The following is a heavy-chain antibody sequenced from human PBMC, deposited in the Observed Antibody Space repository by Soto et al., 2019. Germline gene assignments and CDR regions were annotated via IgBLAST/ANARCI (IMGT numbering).Heavy chain of an antibody. D-gene: IGHD5-18*01. Sequence: PSETLSLTCAVYGGSFSCYYWSWIRQPPGKGLEWIGEINHSGSTNYNPSLKSRVTISVDTSKNQFSPKLSSVTAADTAVYYCARGGYSYGSGWFDPWGQGTLVTVSS. CDR2: INHSGST. V-gene: IGHV4-34*01. CDR1: GGSFSCYY. CDR3: ARGGYSYGSGWFDP. J-gene: IGHJ5*02.